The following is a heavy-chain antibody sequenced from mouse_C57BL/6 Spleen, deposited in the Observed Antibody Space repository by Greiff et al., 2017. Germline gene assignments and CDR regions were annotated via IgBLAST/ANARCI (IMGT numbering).Heavy chain of an antibody. J-gene: IGHJ1*03. CDR2: IHPSDSDT. Sequence: QVQLKQPGAELVKPGASVKVSCKASGYTFTSYWMHWVKQRPGQGLEWIGRIHPSDSDTNYNQKFKGKATLTVDKSSSTAYMQLSSLTSEDSAVYYCAIRSNYWYFDVWGTGTTVTVSS. CDR3: AIRSNYWYFDV. CDR1: GYTFTSYW. V-gene: IGHV1-74*01. D-gene: IGHD2-5*01.